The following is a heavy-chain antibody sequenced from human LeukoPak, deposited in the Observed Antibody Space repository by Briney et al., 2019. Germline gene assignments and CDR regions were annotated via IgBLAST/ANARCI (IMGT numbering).Heavy chain of an antibody. CDR2: ISSSSSYI. CDR3: AKGSYYYDSSGYYYLDAFDI. CDR1: GFTFSSYS. Sequence: GGSLRLSCAASGFTFSSYSMNWVRQAPGKGLEWVSSISSSSSYIYYADSVKGRFTISRDNAKNSLYLQMNSLRAEDTALYYCAKGSYYYDSSGYYYLDAFDIWGQGTMVTVSS. D-gene: IGHD3-22*01. J-gene: IGHJ3*02. V-gene: IGHV3-21*04.